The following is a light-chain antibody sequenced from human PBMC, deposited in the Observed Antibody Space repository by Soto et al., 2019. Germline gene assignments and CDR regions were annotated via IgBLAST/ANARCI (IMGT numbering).Light chain of an antibody. CDR2: GAS. V-gene: IGKV3-20*01. J-gene: IGKJ5*01. Sequence: EVVLTYSPGTLSLSLGGIATLSCRASQSVSRRLAWYQQRPGQSPRLLISGASMRASGVPVRFIGSGSGTDFTLTITRLEPEDFAVYYCQQYGGSPITFGLVTRLEIK. CDR3: QQYGGSPIT. CDR1: QSVSRR.